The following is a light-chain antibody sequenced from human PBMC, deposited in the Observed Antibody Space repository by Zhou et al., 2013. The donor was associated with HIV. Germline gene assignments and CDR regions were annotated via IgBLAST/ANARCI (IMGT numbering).Light chain of an antibody. CDR1: QSVSTTF. Sequence: EIVLTQSPGTLSLLPGERATLSCRASQSVSTTFLAWYQLKPGQAPKLIIYSASRRATGIPDRFSGSGSGTDFTLTISRLEPEDFAVYYCHQYGTSPQPFGQGTKGG. CDR3: HQYGTSPQP. J-gene: IGKJ1*01. V-gene: IGKV3-20*01. CDR2: SAS.